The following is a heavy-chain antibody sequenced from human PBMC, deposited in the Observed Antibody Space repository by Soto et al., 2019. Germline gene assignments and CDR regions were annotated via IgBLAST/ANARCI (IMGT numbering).Heavy chain of an antibody. CDR1: GFTFSSYR. J-gene: IGHJ4*02. D-gene: IGHD6-13*01. V-gene: IGHV3-21*01. Sequence: EVQLVESGGGLVKPGGSLRLSCAASGFTFSSYRRNWVRQAAEKELEWVSSITSSSSYIYYADSVKGRFTISRDNAKNSLYLQMNSLRAEDTAVYYSSREGDFYSSSWYFDSGQGTLVTVSS. CDR3: SREGDFYSSSWYFD. CDR2: ITSSSSYI.